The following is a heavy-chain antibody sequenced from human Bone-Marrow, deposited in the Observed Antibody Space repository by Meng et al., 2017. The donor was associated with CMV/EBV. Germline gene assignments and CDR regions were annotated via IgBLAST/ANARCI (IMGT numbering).Heavy chain of an antibody. V-gene: IGHV4-39*07. D-gene: IGHD4-11*01. CDR3: ARYTVTTVFDY. Sequence: SETLSLTCTVSGGSISSSSYYWGWIRQPPGKGLEWIGSIYYSGITFYNPSLKSQVTISVDTSKNHFSLKLSSVTAADTAVYYCARYTVTTVFDYWGQGTLVTVSS. CDR1: GGSISSSSYY. J-gene: IGHJ4*02. CDR2: IYYSGIT.